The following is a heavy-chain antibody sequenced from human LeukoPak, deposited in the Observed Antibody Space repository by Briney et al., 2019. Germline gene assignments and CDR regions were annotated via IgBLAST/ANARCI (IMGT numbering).Heavy chain of an antibody. D-gene: IGHD3-10*01. CDR1: GGSISGYY. V-gene: IGHV4-34*01. CDR3: ARVSGSGSHSDY. J-gene: IGHJ4*02. CDR2: INHSGST. Sequence: PSATLSLTCTVSGGSISGYYWSWIRQPPGKGLEWIGEINHSGSTNYNPSLKSRVTISVDTSKNQFSLKLSSVTAADTAVYYCARVSGSGSHSDYWGQGTLVTVSS.